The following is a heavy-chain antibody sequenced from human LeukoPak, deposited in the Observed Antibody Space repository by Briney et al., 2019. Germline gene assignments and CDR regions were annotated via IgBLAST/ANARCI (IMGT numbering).Heavy chain of an antibody. CDR1: GGSFSGYY. CDR2: IYNSGNT. J-gene: IGHJ4*02. V-gene: IGHV4-59*01. CDR3: ARTGRWLQLGFDY. D-gene: IGHD5-24*01. Sequence: KPSETLSLTCAVYGGSFSGYYWSWIRQPPGKGLEWIGYIYNSGNTNYNPSLKSRVTISVDTSKNQFSLKLSSVTAADTAVYYCARTGRWLQLGFDYWGQGTLVTVSS.